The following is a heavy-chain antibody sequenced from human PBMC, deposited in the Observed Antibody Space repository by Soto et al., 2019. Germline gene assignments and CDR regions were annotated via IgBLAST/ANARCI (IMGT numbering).Heavy chain of an antibody. Sequence: QVQLVQSGAEVKKPGASVKVSCKASGYTFTSYGISWVRQAPGQGLAWMGWISAYNGNTNTAQKIQGRITMTTDTPTTTAYMELRSLRSDDTAVYYCARDELVYAKSLFDHWGQGTLVTVSS. CDR3: ARDELVYAKSLFDH. D-gene: IGHD2-8*01. J-gene: IGHJ4*02. CDR2: ISAYNGNT. CDR1: GYTFTSYG. V-gene: IGHV1-18*01.